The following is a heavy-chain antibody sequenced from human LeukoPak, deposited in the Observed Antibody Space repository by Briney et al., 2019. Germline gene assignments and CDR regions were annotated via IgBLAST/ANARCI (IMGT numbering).Heavy chain of an antibody. D-gene: IGHD2-21*02. J-gene: IGHJ4*02. Sequence: PGGSLRLSCAVSGLTFSTYGMHWVRQAPGKGLEWVAVIWNDGSNQYYADSVKGRLTISRDNAKNTLYLQMNSLRAEDTAVYYCARTANFDYWGQGTLVTVSS. V-gene: IGHV3-33*01. CDR3: ARTANFDY. CDR1: GLTFSTYG. CDR2: IWNDGSNQ.